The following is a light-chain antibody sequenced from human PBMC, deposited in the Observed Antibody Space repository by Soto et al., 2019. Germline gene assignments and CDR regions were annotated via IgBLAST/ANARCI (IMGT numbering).Light chain of an antibody. Sequence: EVVMRQSPATLSVSPGERATLSCRASQSVSSNLAWYRQKPGQAPRLLIYGASTRATGIPARFSGSGSGTDFTLTISSLQSEDFAVYYCQQYNNWLMLSFGGGTKVDIK. CDR1: QSVSSN. J-gene: IGKJ4*01. CDR2: GAS. CDR3: QQYNNWLMLS. V-gene: IGKV3-15*01.